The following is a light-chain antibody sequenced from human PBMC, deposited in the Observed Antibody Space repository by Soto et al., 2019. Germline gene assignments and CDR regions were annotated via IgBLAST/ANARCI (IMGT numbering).Light chain of an antibody. J-gene: IGLJ3*02. V-gene: IGLV6-57*02. CDR1: SGSIASNY. Sequence: NFMLTQPHSVSESPGKTVTISCTGRSGSIASNYVQWYQQRPGSAPTTVIYKNNERPSGVPDRFSGSIDSSSNSASLTISGLKTEDEADYYCQSYGVSNQVFGGGTKVTVL. CDR2: KNN. CDR3: QSYGVSNQV.